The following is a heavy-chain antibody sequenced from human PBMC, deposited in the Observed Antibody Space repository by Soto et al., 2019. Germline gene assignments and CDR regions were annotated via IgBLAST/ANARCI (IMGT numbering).Heavy chain of an antibody. V-gene: IGHV3-33*01. Sequence: GGSLRLSCAASGFTFSSYGMHWVRQAPGKGLEWVAVIWYDGSNKYYADSVKGRFTISRDNSKNTLHLQMNSLRAEDTAVYYCASAQSITMVRGVITDFDYWGQGTLVTVSS. CDR2: IWYDGSNK. J-gene: IGHJ4*02. CDR1: GFTFSSYG. CDR3: ASAQSITMVRGVITDFDY. D-gene: IGHD3-10*01.